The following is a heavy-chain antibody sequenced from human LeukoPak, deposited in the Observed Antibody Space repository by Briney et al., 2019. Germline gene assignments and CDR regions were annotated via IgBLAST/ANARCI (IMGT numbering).Heavy chain of an antibody. CDR3: ARGRRTYYDSSGYYHLDY. CDR2: INHSGST. D-gene: IGHD3-22*01. Sequence: SETLSLTCAVYGGSFSGYYWSWIRQPPGKGLEWIGEINHSGSTSYNPSLKSRVTISVDTSKNQFSLKLSSVTAADTAVYYCARGRRTYYDSSGYYHLDYWGQGTLVTVAS. CDR1: GGSFSGYY. V-gene: IGHV4-34*01. J-gene: IGHJ4*02.